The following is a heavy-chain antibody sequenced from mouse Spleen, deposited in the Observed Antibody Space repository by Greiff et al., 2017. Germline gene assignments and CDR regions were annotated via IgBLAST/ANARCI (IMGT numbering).Heavy chain of an antibody. V-gene: IGHV5-9*04. CDR2: ISSGGGNT. CDR3: AKHYYGSSYDWYFDV. J-gene: IGHJ1*01. D-gene: IGHD1-1*01. CDR1: GFTFSSYA. Sequence: EVKLVESGGGLVKLGGSLKLSCAASGFTFSSYAMSWVRQTPEKRLEWVATISSGGGNTYYPDSVKGRFTISRDNAKNTLYLQMSSLKSEDTAMYYCAKHYYGSSYDWYFDVWGAGTTVTVSS.